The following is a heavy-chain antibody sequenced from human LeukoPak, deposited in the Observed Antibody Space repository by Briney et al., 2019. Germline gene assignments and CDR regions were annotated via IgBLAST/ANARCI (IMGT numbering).Heavy chain of an antibody. CDR2: IYSGGST. CDR1: GFTVSSNY. CDR3: ASQPSHLSSGLLHRNFDY. J-gene: IGHJ4*02. Sequence: GGSLRLSCAASGFTVSSNYMSWVRQAPGKGLEWVSVIYSGGSTYYADSVKGRFTISRDNSKNTLYLQMNSLRAEDTAVYYCASQPSHLSSGLLHRNFDYWGQGTLVTVSS. V-gene: IGHV3-66*04. D-gene: IGHD2-15*01.